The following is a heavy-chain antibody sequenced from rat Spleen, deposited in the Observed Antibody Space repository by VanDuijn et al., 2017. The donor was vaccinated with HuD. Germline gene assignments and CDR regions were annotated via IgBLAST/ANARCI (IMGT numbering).Heavy chain of an antibody. J-gene: IGHJ2*01. CDR1: GFTFSDYY. D-gene: IGHD1-1*01. Sequence: EVQLVESGGGLVQPGRSLKLSCVASGFTFSDYYMAWVRQAPKKGLEWVASISYEGSSTYYLDSVKGRFTISRDSAKSTLYLQMDSLRSEDTATYYCARQGTRWYYFDHWGQGVMVTVSS. CDR2: ISYEGSST. V-gene: IGHV5-22*01. CDR3: ARQGTRWYYFDH.